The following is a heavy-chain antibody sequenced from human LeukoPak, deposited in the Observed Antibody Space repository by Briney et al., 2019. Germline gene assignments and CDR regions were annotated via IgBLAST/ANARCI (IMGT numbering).Heavy chain of an antibody. CDR3: GGGLVRGPKDY. CDR2: INHHGSER. CDR1: GFTFRASW. J-gene: IGHJ4*02. Sequence: GGSLRLSCAASGFTFRASWMTWVRQAPGKGLEWVATINHHGSERFYVDTVKGRFTISRDNAKNSVYLQLNSLRVEDTAVYYCGGGLVRGPKDYWGQGTLVTVSS. V-gene: IGHV3-7*01. D-gene: IGHD3-10*01.